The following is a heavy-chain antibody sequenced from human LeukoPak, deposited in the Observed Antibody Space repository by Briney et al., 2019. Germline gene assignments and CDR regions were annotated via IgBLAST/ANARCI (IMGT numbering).Heavy chain of an antibody. Sequence: ASVKVSCKASGYTFTSYDINWVRQATGQGLEWMGWMNPNSGNTGYAQKFQGRVTITRNTSINTAYMELSSLRSEDTAVYYCARGPFSYYDLWSGYFQQLNYFDYWGQGTLVTVSS. CDR2: MNPNSGNT. V-gene: IGHV1-8*03. J-gene: IGHJ4*02. D-gene: IGHD3-3*01. CDR3: ARGPFSYYDLWSGYFQQLNYFDY. CDR1: GYTFTSYD.